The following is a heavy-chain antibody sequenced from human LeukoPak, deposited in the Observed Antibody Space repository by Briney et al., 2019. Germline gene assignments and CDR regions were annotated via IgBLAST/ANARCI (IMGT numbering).Heavy chain of an antibody. V-gene: IGHV3-48*03. CDR1: GFTFSSYE. CDR3: ARECGSTSCYYY. J-gene: IGHJ4*02. D-gene: IGHD2-2*01. CDR2: ISSSGSTI. Sequence: PGGSLRLSCAASGFTFSSYEMNWVRQAPGKGLERVSYISSSGSTIYYADSVKGRFTISRDNAKNSLYLQMNSLRAEDTAVYYCARECGSTSCYYYWGQGTLVTVSS.